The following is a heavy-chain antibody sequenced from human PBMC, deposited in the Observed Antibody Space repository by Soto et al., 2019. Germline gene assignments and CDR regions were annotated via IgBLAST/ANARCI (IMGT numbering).Heavy chain of an antibody. CDR1: GFTFSSYW. CDR3: TRAAVAAHFDL. D-gene: IGHD6-19*01. Sequence: EVQLVESGGGLVQPGGSLRLSCAASGFTFSSYWMHWVRQAPGKGLVWVSRIKSDGSATGYADSGKGRFSISKDNAKNTLYLQMNSLRADDTVVYYCTRAAVAAHFDLWGRGTLVTVSS. CDR2: IKSDGSAT. J-gene: IGHJ4*02. V-gene: IGHV3-74*01.